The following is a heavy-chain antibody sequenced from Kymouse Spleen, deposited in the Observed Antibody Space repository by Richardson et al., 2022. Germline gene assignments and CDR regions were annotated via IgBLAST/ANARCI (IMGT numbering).Heavy chain of an antibody. CDR2: IKSKTDGGTT. J-gene: IGHJ6*02. CDR1: GFTFSNAW. V-gene: IGHV3-15*01. Sequence: EVQLVESGGGLVKPGGSLRLSCAASGFTFSNAWMSWVRQAPGKGLEWVGRIKSKTDGGTTDYAAPVKGRFTISRDDSKNTLYLQMNSLKTEDTAVYYCTTDLDDILTDGLMDVWGQGTTVTVSS. CDR3: TTDLDDILTDGLMDV. D-gene: IGHD3-9*01.